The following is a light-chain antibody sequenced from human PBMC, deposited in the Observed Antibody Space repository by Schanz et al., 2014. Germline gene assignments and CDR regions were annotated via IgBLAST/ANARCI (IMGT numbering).Light chain of an antibody. Sequence: QSVLTQPPSVSGAPGQRVTISCTGSSSNIGAGYDVHWYQQLPGTAPKLVIFGNTNRPSGVPDRFSGSKSGNTASLTISGLQAEDDADYYCCSYAGSPYVFGTGTKLTVL. CDR1: SSNIGAGYD. CDR2: GNT. V-gene: IGLV1-40*01. J-gene: IGLJ1*01. CDR3: CSYAGSPYV.